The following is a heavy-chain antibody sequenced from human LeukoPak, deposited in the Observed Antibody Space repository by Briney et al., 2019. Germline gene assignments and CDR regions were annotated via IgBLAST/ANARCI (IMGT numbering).Heavy chain of an antibody. V-gene: IGHV4-59*01. Sequence: PSETLSLTCTVSGGSISSYYWSWIRQPPGKGPEWVGYIYYSGTTKYNPSLKSRVSISVDTSKNQFSLKLSSVTAADTAVYYCARGVYIAAAQYAYWGQGTLVTVSS. CDR1: GGSISSYY. CDR2: IYYSGTT. CDR3: ARGVYIAAAQYAY. J-gene: IGHJ4*02. D-gene: IGHD6-13*01.